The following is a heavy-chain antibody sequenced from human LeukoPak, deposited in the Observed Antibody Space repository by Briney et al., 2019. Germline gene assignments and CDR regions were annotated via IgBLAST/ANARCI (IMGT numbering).Heavy chain of an antibody. CDR1: GGTFSSYA. CDR3: ARESSPPHYDFWSGYYYYGMDV. J-gene: IGHJ6*02. Sequence: ASVKVSCKASGGTFSSYAISWVRQAPGQGLEWVGGIIPIFGTANYAQKFQGRVTITADESTSTAYMELSSLRSEDTAVYYCARESSPPHYDFWSGYYYYGMDVWGQGTTVTVSS. D-gene: IGHD3-3*01. CDR2: IIPIFGTA. V-gene: IGHV1-69*13.